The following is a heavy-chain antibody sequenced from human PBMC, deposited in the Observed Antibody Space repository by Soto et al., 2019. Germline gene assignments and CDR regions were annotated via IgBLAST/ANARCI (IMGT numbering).Heavy chain of an antibody. Sequence: SETLSLTCTLSGASITSTTYFWAWTRQPPGKGLEWVGSIYYSGKNHYNPSLKSRVNICVDRSKNQFPLQMTSVTAADTAVYYCAKNLTTTASCHYWGQGTWVTVSS. J-gene: IGHJ4*02. V-gene: IGHV4-39*01. CDR3: AKNLTTTASCHY. CDR2: IYYSGKN. CDR1: GASITSTTYF. D-gene: IGHD1-1*01.